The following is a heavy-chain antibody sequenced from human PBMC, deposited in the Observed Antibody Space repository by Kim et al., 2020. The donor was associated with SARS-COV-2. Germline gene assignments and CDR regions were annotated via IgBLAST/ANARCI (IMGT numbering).Heavy chain of an antibody. CDR2: IDPSDSYT. D-gene: IGHD2-21*02. CDR3: AKDSQDCSHYYFYY. Sequence: GESLKIPCKGSGYSFINYWISWVRQIPGKGLEWMGRIDPSDSYTNYSPSFQGHVTISADKSISTAYLQWNSLKASDTAFYYCAKDSQDCSHYYFYYWSQGTLPSVCS. J-gene: IGHJ4*02. CDR1: GYSFINYW. V-gene: IGHV5-10-1*01.